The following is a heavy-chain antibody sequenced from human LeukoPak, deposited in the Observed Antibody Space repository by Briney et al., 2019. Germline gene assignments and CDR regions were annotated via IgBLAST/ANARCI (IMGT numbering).Heavy chain of an antibody. V-gene: IGHV3-21*01. CDR2: ISSRSSSI. CDR3: ARDPRNVGLAP. D-gene: IGHD2-15*01. J-gene: IGHJ5*02. Sequence: GGSLRLSCAASGFSFSSYGMNWVRQAPGKGLEWVSSISSRSSSIYHADSVKGRFTISRDDAKNSLHLQMNSLRVEDTAVYYCARDPRNVGLAPWGQGTLVTVSS. CDR1: GFSFSSYG.